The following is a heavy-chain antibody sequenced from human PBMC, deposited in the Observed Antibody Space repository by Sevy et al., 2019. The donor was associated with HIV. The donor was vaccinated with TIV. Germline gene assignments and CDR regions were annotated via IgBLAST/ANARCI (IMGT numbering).Heavy chain of an antibody. CDR3: AREGYYDFWSGYPRNEFDY. CDR2: IWYDGSNK. CDR1: GFTFSSYG. J-gene: IGHJ4*02. V-gene: IGHV3-33*01. D-gene: IGHD3-3*01. Sequence: GGSLRLSCAASGFTFSSYGMHWVRQAPGKGLEWVAVIWYDGSNKYYADSVKGRFTISRDNSKNIFYLQMNSLRGEDTAVYYCAREGYYDFWSGYPRNEFDYWGQGTLVTVSS.